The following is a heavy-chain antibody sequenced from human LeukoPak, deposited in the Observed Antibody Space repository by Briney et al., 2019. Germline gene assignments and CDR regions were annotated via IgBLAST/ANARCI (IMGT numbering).Heavy chain of an antibody. CDR2: IYYDAGA. J-gene: IGHJ5*02. D-gene: IGHD3-16*01. CDR1: GASTTTTTHY. Sequence: PSQTLSLTCTVSGASTTTTTHYWSWLRQHPGKGPEWIAYIYYDAGAYYNPSLASRVTISLDSSANQFSLRLSSVTAADTAVYYCARHYGPWGQGTLVTVSS. V-gene: IGHV4-31*03. CDR3: ARHYGP.